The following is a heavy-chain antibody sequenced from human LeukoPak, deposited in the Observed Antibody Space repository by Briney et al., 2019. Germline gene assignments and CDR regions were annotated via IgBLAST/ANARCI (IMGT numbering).Heavy chain of an antibody. CDR1: GFTFSSYA. J-gene: IGHJ4*02. D-gene: IGHD3-10*01. CDR3: ARDPYYGSESGFDY. CDR2: ISYDGSNK. Sequence: PGGSLRLSCAASGFTFSSYAMHWVRQAPGKGLEWVAVISYDGSNKYYADSVKGRFTISRDNSKNTLYLQMNSLRAEDTAVYYCARDPYYGSESGFDYWGQGTLVTVSS. V-gene: IGHV3-30-3*01.